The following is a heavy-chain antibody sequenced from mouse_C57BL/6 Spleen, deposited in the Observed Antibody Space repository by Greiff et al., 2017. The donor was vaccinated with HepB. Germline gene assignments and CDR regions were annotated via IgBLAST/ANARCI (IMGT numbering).Heavy chain of an antibody. Sequence: EVQLQESGPGMVKPSQSLSLTCTVTGYSITSGYDWHWIRHFPGNKLEWMGYISYSGSTNYNPSLKSRISITHDTSKNHFFLKLNSVTTEDTATYYCARSPSYYYGSSYGYFDYWGQGTTLTVSS. V-gene: IGHV3-1*01. CDR3: ARSPSYYYGSSYGYFDY. D-gene: IGHD1-1*01. CDR1: GYSITSGYD. J-gene: IGHJ2*01. CDR2: ISYSGST.